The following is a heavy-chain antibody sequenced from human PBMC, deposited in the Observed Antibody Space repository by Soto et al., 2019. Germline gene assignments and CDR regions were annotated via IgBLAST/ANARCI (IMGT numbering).Heavy chain of an antibody. CDR3: AKLVLMVYAIRGAGWFDP. D-gene: IGHD2-8*01. CDR2: ISGSGGST. Sequence: GGSLRLSCAASGFTFSSYAMSWVRQAPGKGLEWVSAISGSGGSTYYADSVKGRFTISRDNSKNTLYLQMNSLRAEDTAVYYCAKLVLMVYAIRGAGWFDPWGQGTLVTVSS. J-gene: IGHJ5*02. CDR1: GFTFSSYA. V-gene: IGHV3-23*01.